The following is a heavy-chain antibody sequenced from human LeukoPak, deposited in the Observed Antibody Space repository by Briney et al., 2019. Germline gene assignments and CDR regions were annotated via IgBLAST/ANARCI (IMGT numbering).Heavy chain of an antibody. CDR2: MYYSGIT. J-gene: IGHJ4*02. CDR3: ATFFGGSSGYFDY. D-gene: IGHD4-23*01. CDR1: GDSIRRYY. Sequence: SETLSLTCSVSGDSIRRYYWSWIRQSPGKGPEWIGLMYYSGITKYNPSLQSRVTMSLDTSKNHFSLTVNSVTAADTAVYYCATFFGGSSGYFDYWGQGTLVTVSS. V-gene: IGHV4-59*01.